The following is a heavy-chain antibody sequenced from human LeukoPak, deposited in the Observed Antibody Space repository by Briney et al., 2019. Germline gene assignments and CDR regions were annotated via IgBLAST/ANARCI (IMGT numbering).Heavy chain of an antibody. CDR2: ISSSGRTI. V-gene: IGHV3-48*03. CDR1: GFTFSSYE. D-gene: IGHD4-11*01. Sequence: PGGSLRLSCAASGFTFSSYEMNWVRQAPGKGLEWVSYISSSGRTIYYADSVQGRFTISRDNAKNSLYLQVNSLRAEDTAVYYCAVNYDLDYWGQGTLVTVSS. CDR3: AVNYDLDY. J-gene: IGHJ4*02.